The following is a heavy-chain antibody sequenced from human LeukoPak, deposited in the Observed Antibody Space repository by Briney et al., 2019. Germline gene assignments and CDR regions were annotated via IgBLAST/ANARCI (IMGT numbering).Heavy chain of an antibody. CDR2: ISSRSSYI. D-gene: IGHD6-13*01. V-gene: IGHV3-21*04. CDR3: ARSIPYGTTWYGRSDY. Sequence: GGSLRLSCAASGFTFSTYSMSWVRQAPGKGLEWVSSISSRSSYIYYADSVKGRFSISRDNAKNSLYLEMNSLRAEDTAIYYCARSIPYGTTWYGRSDYWGQGTLVTVSS. CDR1: GFTFSTYS. J-gene: IGHJ4*02.